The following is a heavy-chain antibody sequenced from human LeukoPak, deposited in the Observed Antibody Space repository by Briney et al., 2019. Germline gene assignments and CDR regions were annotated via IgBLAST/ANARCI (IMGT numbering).Heavy chain of an antibody. CDR1: GGSISSGGYY. Sequence: SETLPLTCTVSGGSISSGGYYWSWIRQHPGTGLEWIGYIYYSGSTYYNPSLKSRVTISVDTSKNQFSLKLSSVTAADTAVYYCARTQFVVVPAAMSVYFDYWGQGTLVTVSS. CDR2: IYYSGST. J-gene: IGHJ4*02. CDR3: ARTQFVVVPAAMSVYFDY. V-gene: IGHV4-31*03. D-gene: IGHD2-2*01.